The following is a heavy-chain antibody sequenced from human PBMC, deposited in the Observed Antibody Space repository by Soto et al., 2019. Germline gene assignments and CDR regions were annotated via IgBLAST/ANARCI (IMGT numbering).Heavy chain of an antibody. D-gene: IGHD2-15*01. CDR3: AKGSYCSGGSFPHRSGYYYYMDV. Sequence: GGSLRLSCAASGFTFISYAMSWVRQAPWKGLEWVSAISGSGGSTYYADSVKGRFTISRDNSKNTLYLQMNSLRAEDTAVYYCAKGSYCSGGSFPHRSGYYYYMDVWGKGTTVT. CDR2: ISGSGGST. J-gene: IGHJ6*03. CDR1: GFTFISYA. V-gene: IGHV3-23*01.